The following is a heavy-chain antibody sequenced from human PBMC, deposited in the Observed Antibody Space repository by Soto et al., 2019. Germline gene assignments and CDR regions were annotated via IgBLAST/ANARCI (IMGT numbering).Heavy chain of an antibody. CDR3: AKDGYSGYDPYSFDY. CDR2: ISYDGSNK. V-gene: IGHV3-30*18. Sequence: QVQLVESGGGVVQPGRSLRLSCAASGFTFSSYGMHWVRQAPGKGLEWVAVISYDGSNKYYADSVKGRFTISRDNSKNTLYLQMDSLRAEDTAVYYCAKDGYSGYDPYSFDYWGQGTLVTVSS. D-gene: IGHD5-12*01. J-gene: IGHJ4*02. CDR1: GFTFSSYG.